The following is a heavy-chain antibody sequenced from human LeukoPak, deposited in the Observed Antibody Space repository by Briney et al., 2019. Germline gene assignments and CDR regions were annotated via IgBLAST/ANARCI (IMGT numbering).Heavy chain of an antibody. D-gene: IGHD4-23*01. CDR2: IYHSGST. CDR1: GGSISSGGYY. Sequence: SETLSLTCTVSGGSISSGGYYWSWIRQPPGKGLEWIGYIYHSGSTNYNPSLKSRVTISVDTSRNQFSLKLSSVTAADTAVYYCARGYFYGGNSWDYWGQGTLVTVSS. V-gene: IGHV4-30-2*01. J-gene: IGHJ4*02. CDR3: ARGYFYGGNSWDY.